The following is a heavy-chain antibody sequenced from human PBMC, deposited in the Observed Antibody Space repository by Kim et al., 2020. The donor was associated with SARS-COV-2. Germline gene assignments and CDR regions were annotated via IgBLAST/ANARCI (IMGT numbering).Heavy chain of an antibody. V-gene: IGHV1-18*04. D-gene: IGHD6-19*01. CDR1: GYTFTSYG. J-gene: IGHJ4*02. CDR3: ALPGMAVAGPTGAFDY. CDR2: ISAYNGNT. Sequence: ASVKVSCKASGYTFTSYGISWVRQAPGQGLEWMGWISAYNGNTNYAQKLQGRVTMTTDTSTSTAYMELRSLRSDDTAVYYCALPGMAVAGPTGAFDYWGQGSLVTVSS.